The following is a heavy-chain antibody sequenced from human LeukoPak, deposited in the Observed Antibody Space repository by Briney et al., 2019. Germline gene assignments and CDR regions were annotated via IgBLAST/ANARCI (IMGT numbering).Heavy chain of an antibody. V-gene: IGHV3-21*04. D-gene: IGHD6-19*01. CDR1: GFAFSSYS. CDR2: ITSTSTYM. J-gene: IGHJ4*02. Sequence: GGSLRLSCAASGFAFSSYSMNWVRQAPGKGLEWVSSITSTSTYMYYADSVKGRFTISRDNARNSLYLQMNSLRAEDTAVYYCSTYTSGSVSYWGQGTLVTVSS. CDR3: STYTSGSVSY.